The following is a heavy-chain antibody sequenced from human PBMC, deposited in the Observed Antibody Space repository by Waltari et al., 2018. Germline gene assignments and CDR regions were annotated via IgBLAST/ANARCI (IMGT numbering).Heavy chain of an antibody. J-gene: IGHJ6*02. CDR2: INHGGST. D-gene: IGHD6-13*01. Sequence: QVQLQQWGAGLLKPSETLSLTCAVYGGSFSDYYWSWIRQTPDMGLEWIGEINHGGSTNYNPSLKRRVTISLGASKNQFSLNLRSVTAADTALYYCARGRVSGWSYSGLDVWGQGTTVTVSS. V-gene: IGHV4-34*02. CDR3: ARGRVSGWSYSGLDV. CDR1: GGSFSDYY.